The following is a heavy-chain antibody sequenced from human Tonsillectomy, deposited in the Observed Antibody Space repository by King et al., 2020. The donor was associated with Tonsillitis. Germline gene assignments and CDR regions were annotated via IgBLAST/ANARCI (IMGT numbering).Heavy chain of an antibody. V-gene: IGHV1-2*02. CDR2: INPNNGGT. Sequence: YMHWVRQAPGQGLEWMGWINPNNGGTNYAQKFQVRITMTRDTSIFTVYMELSRLTSDDTAVYYGERDNGDYAPDWYFDLWGRRHLVTVAS. CDR1: Y. D-gene: IGHD4-17*01. J-gene: IGHJ2*01. CDR3: ERDNGDYAPDWYFDL.